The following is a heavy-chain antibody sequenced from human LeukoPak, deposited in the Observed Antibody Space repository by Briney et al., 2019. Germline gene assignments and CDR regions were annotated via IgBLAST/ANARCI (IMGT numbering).Heavy chain of an antibody. Sequence: SETLSLTCTVSGGSISSYYWSWIRQPPGKGLEWIGYIYYSGSTNYNPSLKSRVTISVDTSKNQFSLKLSSVTAADTAVYYCARGRSGYDSFKYYYYYMDVWGKGTTVTISS. CDR2: IYYSGST. J-gene: IGHJ6*03. V-gene: IGHV4-59*01. CDR1: GGSISSYY. CDR3: ARGRSGYDSFKYYYYYMDV. D-gene: IGHD5-12*01.